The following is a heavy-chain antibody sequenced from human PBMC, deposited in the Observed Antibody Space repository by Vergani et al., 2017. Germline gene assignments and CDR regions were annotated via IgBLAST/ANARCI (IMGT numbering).Heavy chain of an antibody. J-gene: IGHJ4*02. CDR3: ARDQGYCSGGSCYWSGTDY. Sequence: QVQMVESGGGVVQTGRSLRLSCAASGFTFSSYGMHWVRQAPGKGLEWVAVIWYDGSNKYYADSVKGRFTTSRDNSKNTLYLQMNSLRAEDTAVYYCARDQGYCSGGSCYWSGTDYWGQGTLVTVSS. CDR1: GFTFSSYG. D-gene: IGHD2-15*01. V-gene: IGHV3-33*01. CDR2: IWYDGSNK.